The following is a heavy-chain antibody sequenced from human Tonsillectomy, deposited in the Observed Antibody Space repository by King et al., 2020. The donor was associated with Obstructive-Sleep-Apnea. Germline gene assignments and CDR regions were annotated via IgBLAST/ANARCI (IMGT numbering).Heavy chain of an antibody. V-gene: IGHV1-8*01. Sequence: VQLVQSGAEVKNPGASMKVSCKASGYTFINYDINWVRQATGQGLEWMGWMNPNSGGTGYAEKFRDRDTMTRDTSISTAYMELSSLRSDDTAVYYCAASGYSTSWQQWFDRWGQGTLVTVSS. J-gene: IGHJ5*02. CDR3: AASGYSTSWQQWFDR. CDR2: MNPNSGGT. CDR1: GYTFINYD. D-gene: IGHD6-13*01.